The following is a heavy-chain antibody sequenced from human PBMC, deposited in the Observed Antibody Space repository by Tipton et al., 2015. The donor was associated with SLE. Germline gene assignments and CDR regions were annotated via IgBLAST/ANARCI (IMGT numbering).Heavy chain of an antibody. J-gene: IGHJ4*02. Sequence: GSLRLSCAASRFSFSSYTMNWVRQAPGKGLEWVSSISASGSYIYYADSVKGRFTISRDSAKNTLYLQMNSLGVDASGVYYCSAWFNYWGRGTTVTVSS. CDR2: ISASGSYI. CDR1: RFSFSSYT. D-gene: IGHD3-9*01. CDR3: SAWFNY. V-gene: IGHV3-21*01.